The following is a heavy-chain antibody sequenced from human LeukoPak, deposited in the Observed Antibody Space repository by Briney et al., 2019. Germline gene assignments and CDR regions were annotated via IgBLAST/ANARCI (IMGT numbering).Heavy chain of an antibody. D-gene: IGHD2-21*02. V-gene: IGHV3-30*18. CDR3: AKDPAYCGGDCSYYYYGMDV. J-gene: IGHJ6*02. Sequence: GGSLRLSCAASGFTFSSYGMHWVRQAPGKGLEWVAVISYDGSNKYYADSVKGRFTISRDNSKNTLYLQMNSLRAEDTAVYYCAKDPAYCGGDCSYYYYGMDVWGQGTTVTVS. CDR2: ISYDGSNK. CDR1: GFTFSSYG.